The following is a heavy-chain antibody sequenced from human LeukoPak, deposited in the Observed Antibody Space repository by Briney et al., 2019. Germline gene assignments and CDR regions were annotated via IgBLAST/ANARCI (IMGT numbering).Heavy chain of an antibody. D-gene: IGHD3-22*01. CDR1: GGSISSGDYY. CDR2: IYYSGST. CDR3: ASDSSGYYRI. Sequence: SETLSLTCTVSGGSISSGDYYWSWIRQPPGKGLEWIGYIYYSGSTYYNPSLKSRVTISVDTSRNQFSLKLSSVTAADTAVYYCASDSSGYYRIWGQGTLVTVSS. V-gene: IGHV4-30-4*01. J-gene: IGHJ4*02.